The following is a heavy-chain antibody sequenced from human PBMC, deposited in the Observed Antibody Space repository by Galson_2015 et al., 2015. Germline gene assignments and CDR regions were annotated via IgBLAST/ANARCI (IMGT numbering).Heavy chain of an antibody. V-gene: IGHV3-30-3*01. CDR2: ISYDGSNK. D-gene: IGHD3-16*02. Sequence: LRLSCAASGFTFGSYAMHWVRQAPGKGLEWVAVISYDGSNKYYADSVKGRFTISRDNSKNTLYLQMNSLRAEDTAVYYCARDGHPSPTGDYDYVWGSYRYFDGAFDIGGQGTMVTVSS. CDR1: GFTFGSYA. CDR3: ARDGHPSPTGDYDYVWGSYRYFDGAFDI. J-gene: IGHJ3*02.